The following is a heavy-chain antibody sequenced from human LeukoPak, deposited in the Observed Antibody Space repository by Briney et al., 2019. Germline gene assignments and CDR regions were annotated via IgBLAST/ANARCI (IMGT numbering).Heavy chain of an antibody. Sequence: GSLRLSCAASGFTFSDYWMTWVRQAPGKGLEWIGDISNSGSTSYNPSLKSRVTISIDTSKNQFSLKLSSVTPADTAVYYCGRDALVGYFSYYYMDVWGKGTTVTVSS. V-gene: IGHV4-59*01. D-gene: IGHD2-15*01. CDR3: GRDALVGYFSYYYMDV. CDR1: GFTFSDYW. CDR2: ISNSGST. J-gene: IGHJ6*03.